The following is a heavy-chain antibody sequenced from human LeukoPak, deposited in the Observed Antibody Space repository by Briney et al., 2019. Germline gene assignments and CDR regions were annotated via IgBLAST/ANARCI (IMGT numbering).Heavy chain of an antibody. CDR1: GFTFSDSW. V-gene: IGHV3-7*01. CDR3: ATCTHWVAGDV. D-gene: IGHD2-8*01. Sequence: GSLRLSCAASGFTFSDSWMSWVRQAPGKGLEWVANMNQDGSEKDYVDSVKGRFTISRDNARNSLYLQMGSLRAEDTAVYYCATCTHWVAGDVWGQGTTVTVS. CDR2: MNQDGSEK. J-gene: IGHJ6*02.